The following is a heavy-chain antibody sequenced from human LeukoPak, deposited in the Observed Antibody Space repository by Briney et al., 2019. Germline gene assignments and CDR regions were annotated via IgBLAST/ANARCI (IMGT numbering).Heavy chain of an antibody. CDR1: GYTFTSYY. D-gene: IGHD3-3*01. V-gene: IGHV1-46*01. J-gene: IGHJ4*02. CDR3: ARGLSPLTIFGVVRNPFDY. CDR2: INPSGGST. Sequence: ASVKVSCKASGYTFTSYYMHWARQAPGQGLEWMGIINPSGGSTSYAQKFQGRVTMTRDTSTSTVYMELSSLRSEDTAVYYCARGLSPLTIFGVVRNPFDYWGQGTLVTVSS.